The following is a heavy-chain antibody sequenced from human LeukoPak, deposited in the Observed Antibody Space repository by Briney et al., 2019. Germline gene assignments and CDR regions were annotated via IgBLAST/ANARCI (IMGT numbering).Heavy chain of an antibody. D-gene: IGHD1-7*01. V-gene: IGHV5-51*01. CDR2: IYPGDSDT. Sequence: GESLKISCKGSGYSFTSYWIGWVRQMPGKGLEWMGIIYPGDSDTRYSPSFQGQVAISADKSISTAYLQWSSLKASDTAMYYCARRGSGYNWNSGFDSWGQGTLVTVSS. CDR1: GYSFTSYW. CDR3: ARRGSGYNWNSGFDS. J-gene: IGHJ4*02.